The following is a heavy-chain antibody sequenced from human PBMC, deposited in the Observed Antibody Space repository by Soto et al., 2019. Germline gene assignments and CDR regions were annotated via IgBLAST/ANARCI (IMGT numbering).Heavy chain of an antibody. D-gene: IGHD2-2*01. Sequence: QVQLVQSGAEVKKPGSSVKVSCKASGGTFSSYAISWVRQAPGQGLEWMGGIIPIFGSANYAQKFQGRVTMTADESTSTAYMELSSLRSEDTAVYYCASPIVVPAAMDLHTWPYYYGMDVWGQGTTVTVSS. CDR3: ASPIVVPAAMDLHTWPYYYGMDV. CDR2: IIPIFGSA. V-gene: IGHV1-69*01. J-gene: IGHJ6*02. CDR1: GGTFSSYA.